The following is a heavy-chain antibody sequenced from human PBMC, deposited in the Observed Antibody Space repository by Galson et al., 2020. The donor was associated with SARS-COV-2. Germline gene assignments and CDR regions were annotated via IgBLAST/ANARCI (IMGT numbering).Heavy chain of an antibody. J-gene: IGHJ4*02. CDR3: ARDRSAAGIDH. CDR2: ISKTGST. CDR1: GDSIISSLHF. D-gene: IGHD6-13*01. Sequence: SETLSLTCTVSGDSIISSLHFWSWIRQPAGKGLEWIGRISKTGSTNYNPALRSRVTMSVDMSDNQFSLRLNSVTAADTAVYYCARDRSAAGIDHWGQGTLVTVSS. V-gene: IGHV4-61*02.